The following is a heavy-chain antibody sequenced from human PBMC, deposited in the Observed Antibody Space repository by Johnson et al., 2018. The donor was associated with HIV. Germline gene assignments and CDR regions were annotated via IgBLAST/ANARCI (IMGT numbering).Heavy chain of an antibody. Sequence: DVQLVESGGGLVQPGGSLRLSCAASGFTFSSYAMSWVRQAPGKGLEWVSAISGSGGSTYYADSVKGRFTISRDNAKNSLYLQMNRLKTEDTAVYYCAGDSSGPGAFDIWGQGTMVTVSS. J-gene: IGHJ3*02. CDR2: ISGSGGST. D-gene: IGHD3-22*01. CDR3: AGDSSGPGAFDI. V-gene: IGHV3-23*04. CDR1: GFTFSSYA.